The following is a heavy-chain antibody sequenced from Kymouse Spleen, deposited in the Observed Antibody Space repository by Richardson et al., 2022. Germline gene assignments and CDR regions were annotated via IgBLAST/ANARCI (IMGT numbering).Heavy chain of an antibody. D-gene: IGHD3-10*01. CDR1: GDSVSSNSAA. Sequence: QVQLQQSGPGLVKPSQTLSLTCAISGDSVSSNSAAWNWIRQSPSRGLEWLGRTYYRSKWYNDYAVSVKSRITINPDTSKNQFSLQLNSVTPEDTAVYYCARTITMVRGVIIMPFDYWGQGTLVTVSS. V-gene: IGHV6-1*01. CDR3: ARTITMVRGVIIMPFDY. CDR2: TYYRSKWYN. J-gene: IGHJ4*02.